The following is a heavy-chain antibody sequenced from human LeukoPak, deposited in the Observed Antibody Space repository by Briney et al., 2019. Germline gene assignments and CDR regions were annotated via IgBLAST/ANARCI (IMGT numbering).Heavy chain of an antibody. Sequence: SETLSLTCTVSGGSISSGSYYWSWIRQPAGKGLEWIGRINTSGRTNYNPSLKSRVTISIDTSKNQFSLNLSSVTAADTAVYYCARKPKDCSGGTCYWYYFDYWGQGTLVTVSS. CDR1: GGSISSGSYY. CDR3: ARKPKDCSGGTCYWYYFDY. V-gene: IGHV4-61*02. J-gene: IGHJ4*02. CDR2: INTSGRT. D-gene: IGHD2-15*01.